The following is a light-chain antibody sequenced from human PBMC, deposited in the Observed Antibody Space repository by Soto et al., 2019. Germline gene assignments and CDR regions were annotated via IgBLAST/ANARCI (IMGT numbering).Light chain of an antibody. J-gene: IGLJ1*01. CDR1: SSNIGSNT. Sequence: QSVLTQPPSASGTPGQRVTISCSGSSSNIGSNTVIWYQQLPGTAPKLLIYSNNQRPSGVPDRLSGSKSGTSASLAISGLQSEDEADYYCAAWDDRLNGYVFGTGSKLTVL. V-gene: IGLV1-44*01. CDR2: SNN. CDR3: AAWDDRLNGYV.